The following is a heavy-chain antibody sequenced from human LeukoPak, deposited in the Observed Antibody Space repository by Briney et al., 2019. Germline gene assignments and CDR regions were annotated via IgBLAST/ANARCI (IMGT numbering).Heavy chain of an antibody. D-gene: IGHD3-22*01. CDR1: GFPFSSSW. CDR3: ASLPYYYDSSGYYYGDY. CDR2: IATDGSST. V-gene: IGHV3-74*01. Sequence: PGGSLSLSCAASGFPFSSSWMHWVRQAPGKGLVWVSRIATDGSSTSYADSVKGRFTISRDNSKNTLYLQMNSLRAEDTAVYYCASLPYYYDSSGYYYGDYWGQGTLVTVSS. J-gene: IGHJ4*02.